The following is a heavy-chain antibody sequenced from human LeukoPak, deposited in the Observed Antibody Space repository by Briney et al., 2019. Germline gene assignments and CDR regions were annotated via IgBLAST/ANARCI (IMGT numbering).Heavy chain of an antibody. CDR3: TTTMVRGVINAFDI. D-gene: IGHD3-10*01. CDR2: IKSKTDEGTT. Sequence: GGSITLSSVASGFTFSNAWMSWVRQAPGKVLEWVGRIKSKTDEGTTDYAAPEKGRFNITRDDSKNTLYLQMNSLKTEDTAVYYCTTTMVRGVINAFDIWGQGTMVTVSS. CDR1: GFTFSNAW. V-gene: IGHV3-15*01. J-gene: IGHJ3*02.